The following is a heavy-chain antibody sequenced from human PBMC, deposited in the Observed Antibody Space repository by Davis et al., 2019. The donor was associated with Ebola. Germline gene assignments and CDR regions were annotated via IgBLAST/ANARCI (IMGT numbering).Heavy chain of an antibody. Sequence: SETLSLTCAVYGGSFSAYYWSWIRQPPGKGLEWIGEINHSGSTNYIPSLKSRATLSVDSSKNQFSLKLTSVTAADTAVYYCARGGFGEGATIFGVVSNWFDPWGQGTLVTVSS. CDR3: ARGGFGEGATIFGVVSNWFDP. J-gene: IGHJ5*02. CDR2: INHSGST. V-gene: IGHV4-34*01. D-gene: IGHD3-3*01. CDR1: GGSFSAYY.